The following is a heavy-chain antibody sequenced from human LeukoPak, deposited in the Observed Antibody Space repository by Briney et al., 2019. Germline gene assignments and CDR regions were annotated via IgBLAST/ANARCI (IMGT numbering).Heavy chain of an antibody. CDR3: ARVGSHSGSLSLIKRNYYYYYYMDV. D-gene: IGHD3-10*01. CDR1: GFTFDDYA. Sequence: GGSLRLSCAASGFTFDDYAMHWVRQAPGKGLEWVSGISWNSGSIGYADSVKGRFTISRDNSKNTLYLQMTSLRAEDTAVYYCARVGSHSGSLSLIKRNYYYYYYMDVWGKGTTVTISS. J-gene: IGHJ6*03. CDR2: ISWNSGSI. V-gene: IGHV3-9*01.